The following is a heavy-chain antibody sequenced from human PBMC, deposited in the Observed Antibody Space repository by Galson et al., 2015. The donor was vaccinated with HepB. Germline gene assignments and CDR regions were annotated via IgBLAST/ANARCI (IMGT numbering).Heavy chain of an antibody. CDR3: ARAKDYYDSSGYLRPYYYYYYGMDV. CDR2: ISYDGSNK. J-gene: IGHJ6*02. V-gene: IGHV3-30*04. CDR1: GFTFSSYA. D-gene: IGHD3-22*01. Sequence: SLRLSCAASGFTFSSYAMHWVRQAPGKGLEWVAVISYDGSNKYYADSVKGRFTISRDNSKNTLYLQMNSLRAEDTAVYYCARAKDYYDSSGYLRPYYYYYYGMDVWGQGTTVTVSS.